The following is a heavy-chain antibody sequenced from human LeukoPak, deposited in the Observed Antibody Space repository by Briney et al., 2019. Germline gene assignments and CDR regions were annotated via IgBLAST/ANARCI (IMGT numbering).Heavy chain of an antibody. V-gene: IGHV4-39*07. CDR2: INHSGST. CDR1: GGSISSSSYY. J-gene: IGHJ4*02. D-gene: IGHD5-24*01. CDR3: ARGRGRWLQLTRYFDY. Sequence: SETLSLTCTVSGGSISSSSYYWSWIRQPPGKGLEWIGEINHSGSTNYNPSLKSRVTISVDTSKNQFSLKLSSVTAADTAVYYCARGRGRWLQLTRYFDYWGQGTLVTVSS.